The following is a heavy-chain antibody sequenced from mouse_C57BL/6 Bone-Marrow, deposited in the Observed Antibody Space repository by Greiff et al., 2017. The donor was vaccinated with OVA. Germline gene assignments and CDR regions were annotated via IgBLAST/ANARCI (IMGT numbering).Heavy chain of an antibody. CDR1: GYTFTSYW. Sequence: VTLQQSGAELAKPGASVKLSCKASGYTFTSYWMHWVKQRPGQGLEWIGYINPSSGYTKYNQKFKDKVTLTADKSSSTAYMQLSSQTYEDSAVYYCARCIPDYWGQGTTLTVSS. CDR3: ARCIPDY. J-gene: IGHJ2*01. CDR2: INPSSGYT. V-gene: IGHV1-7*01.